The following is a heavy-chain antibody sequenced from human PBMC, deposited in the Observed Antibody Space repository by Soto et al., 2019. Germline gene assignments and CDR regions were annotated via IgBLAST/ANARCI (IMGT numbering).Heavy chain of an antibody. CDR3: ARDSCVLATPLDM. J-gene: IGHJ4*02. CDR2: MNPHSGDT. D-gene: IGHD5-12*01. V-gene: IGHV1-8*01. Sequence: QVQLVQSGAAVKRPGASVKVSCKASGYTFTSYDIKWVRQAPGQGLEWMGWMNPHSGDTGFEQKFQGRLTMTRDTSTSTAYMELSSLRSEDTAVYYWARDSCVLATPLDMWGQGALVTVSS. CDR1: GYTFTSYD.